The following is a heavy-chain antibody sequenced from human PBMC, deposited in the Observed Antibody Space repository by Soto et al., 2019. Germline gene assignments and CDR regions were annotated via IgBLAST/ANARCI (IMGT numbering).Heavy chain of an antibody. CDR3: AKVRDGYNFDY. D-gene: IGHD5-18*01. Sequence: EVQLLESGGGLVQPGGSLRLSCAASGFTFSNYAMSWVRQAPGKGLEWVSSFSGGGSRTYYADSVKGRFTISRDNSKNTLYLQMNSLRAEDTAMYYCAKVRDGYNFDYWGQGTLVTVSS. CDR2: FSGGGSRT. V-gene: IGHV3-23*01. CDR1: GFTFSNYA. J-gene: IGHJ4*02.